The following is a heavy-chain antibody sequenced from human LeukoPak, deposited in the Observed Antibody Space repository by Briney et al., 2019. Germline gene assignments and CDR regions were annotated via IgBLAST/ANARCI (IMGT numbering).Heavy chain of an antibody. Sequence: SETLSLTCPVSGGSISSYYWSWIRQPAGKGLEWIGRIYTSGSTNYNPSLKSRVTMSVDTSKNQFSLKLSSVTAADTAVYYCAREYSSSWNGNWFDPWGQGSLVVVSS. J-gene: IGHJ5*02. D-gene: IGHD6-13*01. CDR3: AREYSSSWNGNWFDP. CDR2: IYTSGST. V-gene: IGHV4-4*07. CDR1: GGSISSYY.